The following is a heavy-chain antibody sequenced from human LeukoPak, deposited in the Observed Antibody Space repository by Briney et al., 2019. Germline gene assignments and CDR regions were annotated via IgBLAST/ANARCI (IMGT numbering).Heavy chain of an antibody. D-gene: IGHD7-27*01. CDR3: AREGGNWGEGYFDY. CDR2: ISGSSSTM. CDR1: EFTFSDYY. J-gene: IGHJ4*02. V-gene: IGHV3-11*01. Sequence: PGGSLRLSCAASEFTFSDYYMSWIRQVPGKGLEWVSYISGSSSTMYYANSVKGRFTISRDNAKNLLFLQMNSLRAEATAADYCAREGGNWGEGYFDYWGQGTLVTVSS.